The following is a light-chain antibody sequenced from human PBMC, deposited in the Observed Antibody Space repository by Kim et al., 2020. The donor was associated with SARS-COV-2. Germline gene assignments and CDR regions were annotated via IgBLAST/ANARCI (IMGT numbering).Light chain of an antibody. V-gene: IGKV2-28*01. CDR1: QSLLHSNGYNY. CDR2: LGS. CDR3: MQSLQTFT. Sequence: DIVMTQSPLSLPVTPGEPASISCRSSQSLLHSNGYNYLDWYVQKPGQSSQLLIYLGSNRAPGVPDRFSGSGSGTDFTLKITRVEAEDVGVYYCMQSLQTFTFGGGTKVDIK. J-gene: IGKJ4*01.